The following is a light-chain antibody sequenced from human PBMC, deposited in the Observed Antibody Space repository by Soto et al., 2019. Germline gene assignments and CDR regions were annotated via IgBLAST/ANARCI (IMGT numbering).Light chain of an antibody. J-gene: IGLJ2*01. V-gene: IGLV2-14*03. Sequence: QSALAQPASVSGSPGQSITISCTGTSSDVGGYNFVSRYQQHPGKAPKLMIYDVNIRPSGVSNRFSGSKSGNTASLTISGLHAEDEADYYCCSYSSSTARVIFGGGTKLTVL. CDR1: SSDVGGYNF. CDR3: CSYSSSTARVI. CDR2: DVN.